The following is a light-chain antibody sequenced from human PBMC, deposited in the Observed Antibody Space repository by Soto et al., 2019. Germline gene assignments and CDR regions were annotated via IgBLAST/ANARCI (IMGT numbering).Light chain of an antibody. CDR2: KAS. Sequence: DIQMTQSPSTLSASVGDRVTITCRASQSISSWLAWYQQKPGKAPKLLIYKASSLESGVPSRFSGSGSGTEFTLTISRLPPDYFATYYCQKYNSYWTFGQGTKVEIK. CDR3: QKYNSYWT. V-gene: IGKV1-5*03. J-gene: IGKJ1*01. CDR1: QSISSW.